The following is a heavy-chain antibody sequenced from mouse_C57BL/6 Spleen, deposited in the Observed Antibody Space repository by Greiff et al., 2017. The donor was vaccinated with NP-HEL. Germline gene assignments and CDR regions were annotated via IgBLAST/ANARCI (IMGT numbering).Heavy chain of an antibody. Sequence: VQLQQSGAELVRPGASVKLSCTASGFNIKDDYMHWVKQRPEQGLEWIGWIDPENGDTAYASKFQGKATITADTSSNTAYLQLSSLTSEDTAVYYCTTDYYGSSWYFDVWGTGTTVTVSS. D-gene: IGHD1-1*01. CDR1: GFNIKDDY. CDR2: IDPENGDT. V-gene: IGHV14-4*01. J-gene: IGHJ1*03. CDR3: TTDYYGSSWYFDV.